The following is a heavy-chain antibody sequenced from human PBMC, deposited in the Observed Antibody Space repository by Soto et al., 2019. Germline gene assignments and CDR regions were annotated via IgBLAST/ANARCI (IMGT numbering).Heavy chain of an antibody. CDR3: ASQTYYDFWSATYYYYYMDV. CDR2: IYYSGST. J-gene: IGHJ6*03. Sequence: SETLSLTCTVSGGSISSYYWSWIRQPPGKGLEWIGYIYYSGSTNYNPSLKSRVTISVDTSKNQFSLKLSSVTAADTAVYYCASQTYYDFWSATYYYYYMDVWGKGTTVTVSS. V-gene: IGHV4-59*08. CDR1: GGSISSYY. D-gene: IGHD3-3*01.